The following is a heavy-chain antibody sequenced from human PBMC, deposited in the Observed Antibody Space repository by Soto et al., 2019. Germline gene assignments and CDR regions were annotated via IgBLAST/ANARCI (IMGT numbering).Heavy chain of an antibody. CDR2: TYYRSKWYN. D-gene: IGHD6-6*01. V-gene: IGHV6-1*01. Sequence: SQTLSLTCAISGDSVSSSSAAWNGVRQSPSRGLEWLGRTYYRSKWYNDFAVSVKSRVTISPDTSKNQFSLQLNSVTPEDTAVYYCARTAVSMSYNYFGMDVWGQGTTVTVSS. CDR1: GDSVSSSSAA. J-gene: IGHJ6*02. CDR3: ARTAVSMSYNYFGMDV.